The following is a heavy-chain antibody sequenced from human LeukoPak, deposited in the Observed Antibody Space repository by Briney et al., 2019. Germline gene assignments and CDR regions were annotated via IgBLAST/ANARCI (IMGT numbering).Heavy chain of an antibody. D-gene: IGHD3-3*01. J-gene: IGHJ4*02. V-gene: IGHV3-30*01. Sequence: GRSLRLPCAASGFTFSACAMHWVRQAPGKGLEWVAVISYDGNNKYYADSVKGRFTISRDNSKNTLYLQMNSLRVEDTAMYYCASGGFYDFWSGYYTPFDYWGQGTLVTVSS. CDR1: GFTFSACA. CDR3: ASGGFYDFWSGYYTPFDY. CDR2: ISYDGNNK.